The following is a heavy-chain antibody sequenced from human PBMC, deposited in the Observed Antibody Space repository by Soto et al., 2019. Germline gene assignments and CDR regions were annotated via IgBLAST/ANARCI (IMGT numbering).Heavy chain of an antibody. CDR1: GGTFKNSG. D-gene: IGHD6-19*01. CDR3: AREVHDSSGWYFHNWFDP. CDR2: ISAYNGNP. Sequence: GASVKVSCKASGGTFKNSGVTWVRQAPGQGLEWMGRISAYNGNPNYAQRFEGRVTMIADTSTSTAYMELRSLRSDDTAVYYCAREVHDSSGWYFHNWFDPWGQGSAVTVTA. V-gene: IGHV1-18*01. J-gene: IGHJ5*02.